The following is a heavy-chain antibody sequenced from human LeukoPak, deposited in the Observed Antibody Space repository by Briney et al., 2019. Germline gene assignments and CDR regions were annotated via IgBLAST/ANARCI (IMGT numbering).Heavy chain of an antibody. V-gene: IGHV4-4*07. CDR3: AGDVSYYGMDV. J-gene: IGHJ6*02. CDR2: IYTSGST. Sequence: ASETLSLTCTVPGGSISSYYWSWIRQPAGKGLEWIGRIYTSGSTNYNPSLKSRVTMSVDTSKNQFSLKLSSVTAADTAVYYCAGDVSYYGMDVWGQGTTVTVSS. CDR1: GGSISSYY.